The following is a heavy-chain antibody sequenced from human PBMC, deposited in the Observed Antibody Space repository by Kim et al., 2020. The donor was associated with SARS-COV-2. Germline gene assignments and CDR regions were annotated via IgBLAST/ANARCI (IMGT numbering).Heavy chain of an antibody. Sequence: GGSLRLSCAASGFTFSGYAMHWVRQAPGKGLEWVAVISYDGSNKYYADSVKGRFTISRDNSKNTLYLQMNSLRAEDTAVYYCARSYSGSYFAAFDIWGQG. D-gene: IGHD1-26*01. CDR2: ISYDGSNK. CDR3: ARSYSGSYFAAFDI. V-gene: IGHV3-30-3*01. J-gene: IGHJ3*02. CDR1: GFTFSGYA.